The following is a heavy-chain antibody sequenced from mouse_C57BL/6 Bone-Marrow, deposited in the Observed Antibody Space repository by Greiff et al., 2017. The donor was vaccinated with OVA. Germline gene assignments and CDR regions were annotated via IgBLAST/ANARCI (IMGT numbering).Heavy chain of an antibody. CDR3: ARWGLRRWYFDV. J-gene: IGHJ1*03. Sequence: QVQLQQPGAELVKPGASVKLSCKASGYTFTSYWITWVKQRPGQGLEWIGDIYPGSGSTNYNEKFKSKATLTVDTSSSTAYMQLSSLTSEDSAVYYCARWGLRRWYFDVWGTGTTVTVSS. CDR1: GYTFTSYW. CDR2: IYPGSGST. V-gene: IGHV1-55*01. D-gene: IGHD2-4*01.